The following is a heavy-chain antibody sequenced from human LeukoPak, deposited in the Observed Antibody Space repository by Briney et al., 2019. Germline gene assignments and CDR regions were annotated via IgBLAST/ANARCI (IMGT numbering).Heavy chain of an antibody. CDR3: ARGGSPPEALGDALNI. D-gene: IGHD1-26*01. Sequence: GGSLRLSCAASGFTFSNYWMHWVRQAPGKGLVRVSRINSDGGSIIYADSVKGRFTISRDNAKNTLYLQMNSLRVEDTAVYYCARGGSPPEALGDALNIWGQGTMVIVSS. J-gene: IGHJ3*02. CDR1: GFTFSNYW. V-gene: IGHV3-74*01. CDR2: INSDGGSI.